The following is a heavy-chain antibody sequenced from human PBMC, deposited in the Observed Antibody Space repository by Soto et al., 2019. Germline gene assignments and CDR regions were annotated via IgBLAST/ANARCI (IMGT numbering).Heavy chain of an antibody. CDR1: GYTLTSYA. J-gene: IGHJ4*02. V-gene: IGHV1-3*01. Sequence: ASVKVSCKASGYTLTSYAMHWVRQAPGQRLEWMGWINAGNGNTKYSQKFQGRVTITRDTSASTAYMELSSLRSEDTAVYYCARVVGIAAAGTGYWGQGTLVTVSS. D-gene: IGHD6-13*01. CDR3: ARVVGIAAAGTGY. CDR2: INAGNGNT.